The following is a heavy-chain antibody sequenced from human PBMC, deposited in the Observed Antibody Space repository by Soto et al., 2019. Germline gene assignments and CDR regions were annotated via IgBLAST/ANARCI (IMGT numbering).Heavy chain of an antibody. CDR2: IYSGGNT. CDR1: GFTVSTNY. Sequence: LRLSCAASGFTVSTNYMSWVRQAPGKGLEWVSVIYSGGNTYYTDSVKGRFTISRDDSKNTLYLQMNSLRAEDTAVYYCASTIRDGYNYYFDYWGQGTLVTVSS. CDR3: ASTIRDGYNYYFDY. D-gene: IGHD5-12*01. J-gene: IGHJ4*02. V-gene: IGHV3-53*01.